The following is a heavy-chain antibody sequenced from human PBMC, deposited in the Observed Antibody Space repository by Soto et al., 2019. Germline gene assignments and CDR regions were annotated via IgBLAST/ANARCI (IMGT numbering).Heavy chain of an antibody. D-gene: IGHD6-13*01. V-gene: IGHV3-33*01. Sequence: GVSLRLSCAASGFSFSNYGMHWVRQAPGKWLEWVAVIWYDGSNTYFADSVKGRFTISKDNSRNTLFLQMNSLRAEDTAVYYCARDIGDHTSRWTDAFDIWGQGXMVTV. CDR3: ARDIGDHTSRWTDAFDI. CDR1: GFSFSNYG. J-gene: IGHJ3*02. CDR2: IWYDGSNT.